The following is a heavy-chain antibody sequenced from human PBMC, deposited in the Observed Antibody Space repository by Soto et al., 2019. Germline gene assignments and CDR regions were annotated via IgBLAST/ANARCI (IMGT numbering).Heavy chain of an antibody. CDR2: ISWNSGSI. CDR1: GFTFDDYA. J-gene: IGHJ4*02. CDR3: AKGSGYRYYFDY. Sequence: SLRLSCAASGFTFDDYAMHWVRQAPGKGLEWVSGISWNSGSIGYADSVKGRFTTSRDNAKNSLYLQMNSLRAEDTALYYCAKGSGYRYYFDYWGQGTLVTVSS. V-gene: IGHV3-9*01. D-gene: IGHD5-12*01.